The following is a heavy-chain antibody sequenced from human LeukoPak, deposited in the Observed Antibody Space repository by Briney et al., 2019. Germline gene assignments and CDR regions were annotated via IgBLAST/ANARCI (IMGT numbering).Heavy chain of an antibody. J-gene: IGHJ5*02. CDR1: GYTFTSYY. CDR3: ASTWSSRWNWFDP. Sequence: ASVKVSCKASGYTFTSYYMHWVRQAPGQGLGWMGIINPSGGSTSYAQKFQGRVTMTRDTSTSTVYMELSSLRSEDTAVYYCASTWSSRWNWFDPWGQGTLVTVSS. V-gene: IGHV1-46*01. CDR2: INPSGGST. D-gene: IGHD3-10*01.